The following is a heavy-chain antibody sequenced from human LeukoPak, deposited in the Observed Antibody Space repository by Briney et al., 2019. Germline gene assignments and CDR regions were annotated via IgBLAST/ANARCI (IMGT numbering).Heavy chain of an antibody. CDR2: ISGSGGST. Sequence: GGSLRLSCAASGFTFSSNALSWVRQFPGKGQEWVSAISGSGGSTYYADSVKGRFTISRDNAKNTLYLQMNSLRAEDTAVYYCARVYNQNAFDIWGQGTMVTVSS. CDR1: GFTFSSNA. J-gene: IGHJ3*02. V-gene: IGHV3-23*01. D-gene: IGHD1-1*01. CDR3: ARVYNQNAFDI.